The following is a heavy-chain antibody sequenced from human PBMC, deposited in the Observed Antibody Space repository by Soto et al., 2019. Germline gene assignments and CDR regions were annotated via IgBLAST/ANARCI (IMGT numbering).Heavy chain of an antibody. CDR2: NYHSGST. CDR1: GGSISSGGYS. J-gene: IGHJ5*02. CDR3: ARVFRIAAAGTSVGFDP. D-gene: IGHD6-13*01. Sequence: QLQLQESGSGLVKPSQTLSLTCAVSGGSISSGGYSWSWIRQPPGKGLEWIGYNYHSGSTYYNPSLKSRVTISVDRSKNQFSLKLSSVTAADTAVYYCARVFRIAAAGTSVGFDPWGQGTLVTVSS. V-gene: IGHV4-30-2*01.